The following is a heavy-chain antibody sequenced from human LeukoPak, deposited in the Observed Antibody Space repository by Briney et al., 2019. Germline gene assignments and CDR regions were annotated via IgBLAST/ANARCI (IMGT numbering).Heavy chain of an antibody. J-gene: IGHJ3*02. CDR2: INHSGST. D-gene: IGHD3-10*01. CDR3: ARGSGGSHAGAFDI. Sequence: SETLSLTCAVYGGSFSGYYWSWIRQPPGKGLEWIGEINHSGSTNYNPSLKSRVTISVDTSKNQFSLKLSSVTAADTAVYYCARGSGGSHAGAFDIWGQGTMVTVSS. V-gene: IGHV4-34*01. CDR1: GGSFSGYY.